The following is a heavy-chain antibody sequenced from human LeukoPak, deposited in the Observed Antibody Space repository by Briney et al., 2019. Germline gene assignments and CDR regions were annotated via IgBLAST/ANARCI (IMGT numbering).Heavy chain of an antibody. CDR2: ISGSGGST. CDR3: AKEALGEHAFDI. CDR1: GFTFSNAW. Sequence: PGGSLRLSCAASGFTFSNAWMSWVRQAPGKGLEWVSAISGSGGSTYYADSVKGRFTISRDNSKNTLYLQMNSLRAEDTAVYYCAKEALGEHAFDIWGRGTMVTVSS. V-gene: IGHV3-23*01. J-gene: IGHJ3*02.